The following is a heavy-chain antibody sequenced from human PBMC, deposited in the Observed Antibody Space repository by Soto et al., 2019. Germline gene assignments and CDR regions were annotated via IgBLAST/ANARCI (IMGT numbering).Heavy chain of an antibody. V-gene: IGHV3-48*02. D-gene: IGHD6-19*01. CDR2: VNAAANDI. CDR1: GFTFSIFS. J-gene: IGHJ3*02. Sequence: EVQLVESGGGLVQPGGSLRLSCAASGFTFSIFSMSWVRQAPGKGLEWISYVNAAANDIYYTDSVRGRFTISRDNAKNSLFLQMNSLRDDDTAVYYWVRDRMWEQWLGPHDAFEIWGQGTMVTVS. CDR3: VRDRMWEQWLGPHDAFEI.